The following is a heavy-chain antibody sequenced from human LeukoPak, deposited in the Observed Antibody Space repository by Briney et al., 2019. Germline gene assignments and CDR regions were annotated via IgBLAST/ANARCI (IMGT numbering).Heavy chain of an antibody. D-gene: IGHD2-2*02. Sequence: GGSLRLSCAASGFTFSDYYMSWIRQAPGEGLEWVSYISSSGSTIYYADSVKGRFTISRDNAKNSLYLQMNSLRAEDTAVYYCARYVSYCSSTSCYTFDYWGQGTLVTVSS. CDR2: ISSSGSTI. CDR1: GFTFSDYY. CDR3: ARYVSYCSSTSCYTFDY. V-gene: IGHV3-11*01. J-gene: IGHJ4*02.